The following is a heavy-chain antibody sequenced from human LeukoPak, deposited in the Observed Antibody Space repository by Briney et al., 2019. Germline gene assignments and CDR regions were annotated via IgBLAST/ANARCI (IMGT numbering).Heavy chain of an antibody. J-gene: IGHJ4*02. Sequence: SETLSLTCTVSGGSISSYYWSWIRQPPGKGLEWIGYIYYSGSTNYNPSLKSRVTISVDTSKNQFSLKLSSVTAADTAVCYCARATDHYGDTDYWGQGTLVTVSS. V-gene: IGHV4-59*01. CDR2: IYYSGST. D-gene: IGHD4-17*01. CDR3: ARATDHYGDTDY. CDR1: GGSISSYY.